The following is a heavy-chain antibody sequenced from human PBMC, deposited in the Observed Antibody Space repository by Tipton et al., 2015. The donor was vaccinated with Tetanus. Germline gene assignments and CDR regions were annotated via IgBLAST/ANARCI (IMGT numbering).Heavy chain of an antibody. CDR1: GGSLRSGDYQ. V-gene: IGHV4-61*08. CDR3: VRASYEFPKKGPFDY. CDR2: ISPSGRT. D-gene: IGHD3-3*01. Sequence: TLSLTCSVSGGSLRSGDYQWNWIRQPPGKGLEWLAYISPSGRTNSNYDLKSRITISQDKSKNQFSLRLTSVTAADTAVYYCVRASYEFPKKGPFDYWGPGSLVIVSS. J-gene: IGHJ4*02.